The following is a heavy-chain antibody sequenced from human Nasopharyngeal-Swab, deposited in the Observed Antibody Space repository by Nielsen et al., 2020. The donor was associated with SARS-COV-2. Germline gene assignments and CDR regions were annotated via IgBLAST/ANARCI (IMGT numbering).Heavy chain of an antibody. CDR2: IRSKANSYAT. V-gene: IGHV3-73*01. J-gene: IGHJ4*02. CDR3: TRQISGWYHPFDY. Sequence: GGSLRLSCAAPGFTFSSYDMHWVRQASGKGLEWVGRIRSKANSYATAYAASVKGRFTISRDDSKNTAYLQMNSLKTEDTAVYYCTRQISGWYHPFDYWGQGTLVTVSS. CDR1: GFTFSSYD. D-gene: IGHD6-19*01.